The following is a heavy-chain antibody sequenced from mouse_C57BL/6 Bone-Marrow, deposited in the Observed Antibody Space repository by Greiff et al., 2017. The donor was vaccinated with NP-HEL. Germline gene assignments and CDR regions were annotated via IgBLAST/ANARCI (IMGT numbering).Heavy chain of an antibody. J-gene: IGHJ3*01. V-gene: IGHV6-6*01. CDR1: GFTFSDSW. Sequence: EVQLVESGGGLVQPGGSMKFSCAASGFTFSDSWMDWVRQPPEKGLEWVAEIRNKANNHETYYAESVKGMFTISRDDSRNSIYLKMNSLGAEDTGIYYCKSGYGYDGGSWFAGWGQGTLVTVST. D-gene: IGHD2-2*01. CDR2: IRNKANNHET. CDR3: KSGYGYDGGSWFAG.